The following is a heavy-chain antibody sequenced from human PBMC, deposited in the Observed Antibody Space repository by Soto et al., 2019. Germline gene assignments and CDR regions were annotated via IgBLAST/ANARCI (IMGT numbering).Heavy chain of an antibody. CDR1: GGSISNFY. D-gene: IGHD2-8*01. CDR3: ARAPMVLSRSYFDS. Sequence: PSETLSLTCTVPGGSISNFYWSWIRQPPGKGLEWIGYISYSGNTNYNPSLKSRVSISVDTSKNQLSLNLTSVTAADTAVYYCARAPMVLSRSYFDSWGQGTPVTV. J-gene: IGHJ4*02. CDR2: ISYSGNT. V-gene: IGHV4-59*01.